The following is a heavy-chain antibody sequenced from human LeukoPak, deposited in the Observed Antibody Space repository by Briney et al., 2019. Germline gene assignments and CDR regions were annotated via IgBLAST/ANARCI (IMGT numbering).Heavy chain of an antibody. CDR2: INPDSGGI. Sequence: GASVKVSCKASGYTFTGDYIHCVRQAPGQGLEWMGWINPDSGGIKYAQKFQGRVTMTRDTSISTAYMELSRLRSDDTAIYYCARPVGSYFYYFDYWGQGALVTVSS. V-gene: IGHV1-2*02. CDR3: ARPVGSYFYYFDY. J-gene: IGHJ4*02. D-gene: IGHD3-10*01. CDR1: GYTFTGDY.